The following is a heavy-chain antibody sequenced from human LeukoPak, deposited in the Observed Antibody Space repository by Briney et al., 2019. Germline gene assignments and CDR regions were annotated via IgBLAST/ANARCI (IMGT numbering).Heavy chain of an antibody. V-gene: IGHV3-9*01. CDR3: AKARVRIAAAGTAYFDY. CDR1: GFTFDDYA. CDR2: FSWNSGSI. Sequence: GRSLRLSCAASGFTFDDYAMHWVRQAPSKGLEWVSGFSWNSGSIGYADSVKGRFTISRDNAKNSLYLQMNSLRAEDTALYYCAKARVRIAAAGTAYFDYWGQGTLVTVSS. D-gene: IGHD6-13*01. J-gene: IGHJ4*02.